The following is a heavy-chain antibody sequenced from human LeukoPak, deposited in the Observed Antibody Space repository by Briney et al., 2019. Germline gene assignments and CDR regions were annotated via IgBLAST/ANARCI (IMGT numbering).Heavy chain of an antibody. V-gene: IGHV1-18*01. CDR3: ARAQATLLLDY. CDR2: ISAHNGNT. J-gene: IGHJ4*02. CDR1: GYIFTSYG. Sequence: ASVKVSCKASGYIFTSYGIIWVRQAPGQGLQWMGWISAHNGNTNYAQKLQGRVTMTTDTSTSTVYMELRSLRSDDTAVYYCARAQATLLLDYWGQGTLGTVSS. D-gene: IGHD5-12*01.